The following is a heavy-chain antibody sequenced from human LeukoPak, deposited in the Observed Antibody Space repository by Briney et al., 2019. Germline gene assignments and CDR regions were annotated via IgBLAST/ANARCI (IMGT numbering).Heavy chain of an antibody. J-gene: IGHJ5*01. CDR1: GFTFSSYA. V-gene: IGHV3-23*01. CDR2: ISGSGGST. Sequence: PGGSLRLSCAASGFTFSSYAMSWVRQAPGKGLEWVSAISGSGGSTYSADSVKGRFTISRDNSKNTLYLQMNSLRAEDTAVYYCAKRQLISSGYSNWFDSWGQGTLVTVSS. CDR3: AKRQLISSGYSNWFDS. D-gene: IGHD3-22*01.